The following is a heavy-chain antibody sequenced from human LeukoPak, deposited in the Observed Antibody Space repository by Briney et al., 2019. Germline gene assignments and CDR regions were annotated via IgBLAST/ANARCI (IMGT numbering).Heavy chain of an antibody. CDR2: INHSGST. CDR3: ARTDAAYSSLNY. V-gene: IGHV4-34*01. J-gene: IGHJ4*02. D-gene: IGHD6-19*01. CDR1: GGSFSGYY. Sequence: PSETLSLTCAVYGGSFSGYYWSWIRQPPGKGLEWIGEINHSGSTNYNPSLKSRVTISVDTSKNQFSLKLSSVTAADTAVYYCARTDAAYSSLNYWSQGTLVTVSS.